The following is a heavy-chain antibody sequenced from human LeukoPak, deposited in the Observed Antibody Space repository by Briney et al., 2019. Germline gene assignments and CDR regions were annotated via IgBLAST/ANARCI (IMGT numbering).Heavy chain of an antibody. J-gene: IGHJ4*02. CDR3: ATERAGTSGYIVFDN. D-gene: IGHD1-1*01. V-gene: IGHV3-74*01. CDR2: ITPDEIT. Sequence: PGGSLRLSCAASRFTFRNYWMHWVRQAPGKGLVWVSRITPDEITTYADSVKGRFTISRDNAKNMLYLQMNSLRAEDTAVYYCATERAGTSGYIVFDNWGQGTLVTVSS. CDR1: RFTFRNYW.